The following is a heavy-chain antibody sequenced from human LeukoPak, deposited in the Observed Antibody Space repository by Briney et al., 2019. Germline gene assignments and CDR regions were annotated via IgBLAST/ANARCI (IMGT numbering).Heavy chain of an antibody. CDR3: ARAARLLWFGELSTPYYLDY. V-gene: IGHV3-66*01. D-gene: IGHD3-10*01. CDR2: IYSGGST. J-gene: IGHJ4*02. CDR1: GFTVSSNY. Sequence: GGSLRLSCAASGFTVSSNYMSWVRQAPGKGLEWVSVIYSGGSTYYADSVKGRFTISRDNSKNTLYLQMNSLRAEDTAVYYCARAARLLWFGELSTPYYLDYWGQGTLVTVSS.